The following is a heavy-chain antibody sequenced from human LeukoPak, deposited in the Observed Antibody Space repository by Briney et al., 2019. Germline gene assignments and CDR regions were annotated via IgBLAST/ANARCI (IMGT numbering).Heavy chain of an antibody. V-gene: IGHV4-39*01. CDR2: IYYSGST. CDR3: ARLAPSNYHGGSGYLDY. J-gene: IGHJ4*02. D-gene: IGHD3-22*01. Sequence: SETLSLTCTVSGGSISSSSYYWGWIRQPPGKGLEWIGNIYYSGSTNLNSSLKSRVTISVDTSKNQFSLKLSSVTAADTAVYYCARLAPSNYHGGSGYLDYWGQGTLVTVSS. CDR1: GGSISSSSYY.